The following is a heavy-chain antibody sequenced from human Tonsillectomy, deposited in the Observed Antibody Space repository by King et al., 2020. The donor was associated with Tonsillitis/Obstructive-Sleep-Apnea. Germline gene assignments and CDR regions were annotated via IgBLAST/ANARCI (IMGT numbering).Heavy chain of an antibody. CDR3: ARMEYYDSSCYFDY. CDR2: INSIGSST. J-gene: IGHJ4*02. Sequence: VQLVESGGGLVQPGGSLRLSCAASGFTFSSYWMHWVRQAPGKGLVWVSRINSIGSSTNYADSVKGRFTISRDNAKNTLYLQMNSLRAEDTALYYCARMEYYDSSCYFDYWGQGTLVTVSS. CDR1: GFTFSSYW. D-gene: IGHD3-22*01. V-gene: IGHV3-74*01.